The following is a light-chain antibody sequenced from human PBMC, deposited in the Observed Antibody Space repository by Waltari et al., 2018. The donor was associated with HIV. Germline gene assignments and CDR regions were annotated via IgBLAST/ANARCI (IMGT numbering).Light chain of an antibody. CDR1: QLGNKY. J-gene: IGLJ1*01. CDR2: HDS. CDR3: QTWDNNFYV. Sequence: SYELTQPPSVSVSPGQTASITCSGDQLGNKYIWWYQQKSGQSPVLVIYHDSKRPPGIPERCSGSSSGHTATLTISETQTVDEADYYCQTWDNNFYVFGTGTKVTVL. V-gene: IGLV3-1*01.